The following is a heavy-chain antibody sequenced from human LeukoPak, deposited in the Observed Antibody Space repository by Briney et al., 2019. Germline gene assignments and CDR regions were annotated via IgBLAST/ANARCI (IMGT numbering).Heavy chain of an antibody. V-gene: IGHV4-34*01. CDR1: GGSFRDSY. CDR3: ARGPIGPTKWSFDV. J-gene: IGHJ3*01. D-gene: IGHD1-26*01. Sequence: SETLSLTCAVYGGSFRDSYWNWIRQPPRKGVEWIGEIKHNGSPTYTPSLKSRATISVDTSKNQFSLRLTSVTAADTAVYYCARGPIGPTKWSFDVWDQGRMVAVSS. CDR2: IKHNGSP.